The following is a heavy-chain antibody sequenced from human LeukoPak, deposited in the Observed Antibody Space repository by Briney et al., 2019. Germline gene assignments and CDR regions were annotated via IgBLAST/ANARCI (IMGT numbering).Heavy chain of an antibody. CDR3: ARGHFSASLDS. CDR2: INHSGST. D-gene: IGHD6-25*01. Sequence: SETLSLTCAAYGGSFSGYHLSWIRQPPGKGLEWIGEINHSGSTNYNPSLKSRVTISVDTSKIQFSMKLSSVTAADTAVYYCARGHFSASLDSWGQGTLVTVSS. V-gene: IGHV4-34*01. CDR1: GGSFSGYH. J-gene: IGHJ5*02.